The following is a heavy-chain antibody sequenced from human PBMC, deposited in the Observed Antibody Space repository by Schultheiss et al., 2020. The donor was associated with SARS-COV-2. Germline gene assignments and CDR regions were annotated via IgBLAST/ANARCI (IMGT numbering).Heavy chain of an antibody. CDR3: AREWELLGFDY. D-gene: IGHD1-26*01. Sequence: SVKVSCKASGYTFTSYDINWVRQATGQGLEWMGRIIPILGIANYAQKFQGRVTMTTDTSTSTAYMELRSLRSDDTAVYYCAREWELLGFDYWGQGTLVTVSS. V-gene: IGHV1-69*04. J-gene: IGHJ4*02. CDR1: GYTFTSYD. CDR2: IIPILGIA.